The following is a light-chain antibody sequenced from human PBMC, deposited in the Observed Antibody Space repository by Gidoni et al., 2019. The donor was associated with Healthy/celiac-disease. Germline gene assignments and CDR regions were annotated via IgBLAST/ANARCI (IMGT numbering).Light chain of an antibody. V-gene: IGKV1-39*01. J-gene: IGKJ1*01. CDR2: AAA. CDR1: QSSSTY. Sequence: DIQMTQSPSSLSASVGDRVTITCRASQSSSTYLNWYQQKPAKAPKLLIYAAASLHSGVPSRFSGSGSGTDFTLTISILQPEVFATYYWQQSYSTPRTFGQGTKVEIK. CDR3: QQSYSTPRT.